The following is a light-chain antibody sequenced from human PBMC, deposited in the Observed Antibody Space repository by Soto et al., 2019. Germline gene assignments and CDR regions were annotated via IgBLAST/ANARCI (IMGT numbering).Light chain of an antibody. J-gene: IGKJ1*01. Sequence: ILLTQTPATLSLSPGESATLSCRASQGVSSYLAWYQQKPGQAPRLLIYDASNRATGIPARFSGSGSETDFTLTISSLEPEDFTVYYCHQRSSWPQSFGQGTKVDIK. CDR3: HQRSSWPQS. V-gene: IGKV3-11*01. CDR1: QGVSSY. CDR2: DAS.